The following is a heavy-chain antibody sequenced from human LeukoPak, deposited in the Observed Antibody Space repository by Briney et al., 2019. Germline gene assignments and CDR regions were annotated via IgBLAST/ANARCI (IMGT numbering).Heavy chain of an antibody. Sequence: GGSLRLSCAASGFTFSSYSMNWVRQAPGKGLEWVSSISSSSSYIYYADSVKGRFTISRDNAKNSLYLQMNSLRAEDTAVYYCARVSIAAGGYYFDYWGQGTLVTVSS. CDR1: GFTFSSYS. CDR2: ISSSSSYI. CDR3: ARVSIAAGGYYFDY. V-gene: IGHV3-21*01. J-gene: IGHJ4*02. D-gene: IGHD6-13*01.